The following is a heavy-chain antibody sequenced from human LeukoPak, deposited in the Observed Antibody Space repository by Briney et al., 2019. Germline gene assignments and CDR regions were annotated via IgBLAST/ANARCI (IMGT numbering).Heavy chain of an antibody. V-gene: IGHV3-30*02. Sequence: GGSLRLSCAASGFTFSSYGMHWVRQAPGKGLEWVAVIWYDGSNKYYADSVKGRFTISRDNSKNTLYLQMNSLRAEDTAVYYCAKGYCSSTSCYLPSYWGQGTLVTVSS. D-gene: IGHD2-2*01. J-gene: IGHJ4*02. CDR3: AKGYCSSTSCYLPSY. CDR1: GFTFSSYG. CDR2: IWYDGSNK.